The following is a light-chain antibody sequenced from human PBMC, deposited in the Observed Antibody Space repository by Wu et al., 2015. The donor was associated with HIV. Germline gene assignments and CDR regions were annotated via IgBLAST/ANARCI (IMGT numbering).Light chain of an antibody. CDR2: AAS. CDR1: QSVSSY. J-gene: IGKJ4*02. V-gene: IGKV3-11*01. Sequence: EIVLTQSPATLSLSPGERATLSCRASQSVSSYLAWYQQKPGQAPRLLIYAASNRATGIPARFSGSGSGTDFTLTISSLEPEDFAVYYCQQRINWPVTF. CDR3: QQRINWPVT.